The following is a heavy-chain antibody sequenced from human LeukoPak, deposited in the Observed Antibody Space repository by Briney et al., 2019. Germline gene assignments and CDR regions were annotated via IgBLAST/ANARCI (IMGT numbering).Heavy chain of an antibody. J-gene: IGHJ4*02. V-gene: IGHV3-9*01. CDR2: ISWNSGSI. CDR1: GFTFDDYA. D-gene: IGHD6-13*01. CDR3: AKDIAAAGTLGFDY. Sequence: PGGSLRLSCAASGFTFDDYAMHWVRHAPGKGLEWVSGISWNSGSIGYADSVKGRFTISRDNAKNSLYLQMNSLRAEDTALYYCAKDIAAAGTLGFDYWGQGTLVTVSS.